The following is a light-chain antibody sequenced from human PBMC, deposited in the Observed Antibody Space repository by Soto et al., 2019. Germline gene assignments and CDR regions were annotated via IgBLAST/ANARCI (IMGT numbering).Light chain of an antibody. CDR2: KAS. Sequence: DIQMTQSPSTLSASVGDRVTITCRASQSIGTWLAWYQQKPGKAPKLLIYKASSLESGVPSRFNGSGSGTEFTLTISSLQPDDFATYYCQQYNSYRTFGGGTKVEIK. CDR3: QQYNSYRT. V-gene: IGKV1-5*03. J-gene: IGKJ4*01. CDR1: QSIGTW.